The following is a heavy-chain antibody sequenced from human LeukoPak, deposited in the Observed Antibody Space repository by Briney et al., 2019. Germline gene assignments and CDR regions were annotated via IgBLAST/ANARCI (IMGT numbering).Heavy chain of an antibody. CDR1: GFTFSGFW. Sequence: GGSLRLSCAASGFTFSGFWMHWVRQDPGKGLVWVSRIDFDGSSTTYADSVKGRFTVSRDNAKNTLYLQMNSLRAEDTAVYYCARDERVVVVPAAAMRRGWFDPWGQGTLVTVSS. CDR3: ARDERVVVVPAAAMRRGWFDP. D-gene: IGHD2-2*01. V-gene: IGHV3-74*01. J-gene: IGHJ5*02. CDR2: IDFDGSST.